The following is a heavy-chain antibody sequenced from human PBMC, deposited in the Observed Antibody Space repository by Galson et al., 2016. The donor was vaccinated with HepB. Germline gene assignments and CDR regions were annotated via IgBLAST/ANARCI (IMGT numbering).Heavy chain of an antibody. D-gene: IGHD4-17*01. V-gene: IGHV3-66*02. CDR3: ARGVYGDHGWFDY. CDR2: IYSGGTT. CDR1: GFTVSSNY. Sequence: SLRLSCAASGFTVSSNYMTWVRQAPGMGLEYVSVIYSGGTTYYADSVEGRFTISRDNSKNTLFLQMNTLRAEDTAVYYCARGVYGDHGWFDYWGQGTLVTVSS. J-gene: IGHJ4*02.